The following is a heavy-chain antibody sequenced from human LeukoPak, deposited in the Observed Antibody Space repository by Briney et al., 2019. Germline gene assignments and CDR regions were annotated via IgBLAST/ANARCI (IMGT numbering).Heavy chain of an antibody. J-gene: IGHJ3*02. V-gene: IGHV4-59*08. Sequence: PSETLSLTCTVSGGSISSYYWSWIRQPPGKGLEWIGYIYYSGSTNYNPSLKSRVTISVDTSKNQFSLKLSSVTAADTAVYYCARPNSGSPFGAFDIWGQGTMVTVSS. CDR1: GGSISSYY. CDR3: ARPNSGSPFGAFDI. D-gene: IGHD1-26*01. CDR2: IYYSGST.